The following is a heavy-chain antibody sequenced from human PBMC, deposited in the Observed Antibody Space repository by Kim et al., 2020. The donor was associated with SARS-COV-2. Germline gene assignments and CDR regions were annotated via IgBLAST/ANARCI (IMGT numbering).Heavy chain of an antibody. D-gene: IGHD6-19*01. V-gene: IGHV4-34*01. Sequence: SETLSLTCAVYGGSFSGYYWSWIRQPPGKGLEWIGEINHSGSTNYNPSLKSRVTISVDTSKNQFSLKLSSVTAADTAVYYCARGIAVVAVSRGFDYWGQGTLVTVSS. CDR1: GGSFSGYY. J-gene: IGHJ4*02. CDR3: ARGIAVVAVSRGFDY. CDR2: INHSGST.